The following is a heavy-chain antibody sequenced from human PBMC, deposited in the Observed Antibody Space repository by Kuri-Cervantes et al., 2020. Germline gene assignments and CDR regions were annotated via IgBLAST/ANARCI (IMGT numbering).Heavy chain of an antibody. CDR2: ISSSGSTI. CDR1: GFTFSDYY. Sequence: GESLKISCAASGFTFSDYYMSWIRQAPGKGLEWVAYISSSGSTIYYADSVKGRFTISRDNSKNTLYLQMNSLRAEDTAVYYCARDLIEGSGSYFDYWGQGTLVTVSS. CDR3: ARDLIEGSGSYFDY. J-gene: IGHJ4*02. V-gene: IGHV3-11*04. D-gene: IGHD1-26*01.